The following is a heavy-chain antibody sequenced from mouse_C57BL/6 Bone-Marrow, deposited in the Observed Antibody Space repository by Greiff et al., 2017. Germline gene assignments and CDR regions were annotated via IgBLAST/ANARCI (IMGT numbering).Heavy chain of an antibody. CDR3: ARRDGSSYDY. CDR1: GFTFSDYY. D-gene: IGHD1-1*01. Sequence: EVKVEESGGGLVQPGGSLKLSCAASGFTFSDYYMYWVRQTPEKRLEWVAYISNGGGSTYYPDTVKGRFTISRDNAKNTLYLQMSRLKSEDTAMYYCARRDGSSYDYGGQGTLVTVSA. V-gene: IGHV5-12*01. J-gene: IGHJ3*01. CDR2: ISNGGGST.